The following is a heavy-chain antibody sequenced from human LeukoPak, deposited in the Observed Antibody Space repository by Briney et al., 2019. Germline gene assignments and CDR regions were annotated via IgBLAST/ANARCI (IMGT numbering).Heavy chain of an antibody. CDR3: ARGKSGSYGTKGY. D-gene: IGHD1-26*01. J-gene: IGHJ4*02. CDR1: GFTFSYYW. V-gene: IGHV3-7*01. Sequence: GGSLRLSCAASGFTFSYYWMSWVRQAPGKGLERVANIKQDGTDKYYVDSVKGRFTISRDNAKNSLYLQMNSLRVEDTAVYYCARGKSGSYGTKGYWGQGTLVTVSS. CDR2: IKQDGTDK.